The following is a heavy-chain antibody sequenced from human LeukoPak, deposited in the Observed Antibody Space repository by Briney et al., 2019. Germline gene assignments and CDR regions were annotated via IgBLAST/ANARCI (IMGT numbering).Heavy chain of an antibody. CDR1: GGSFSGYY. J-gene: IGHJ3*02. CDR2: INHSGST. D-gene: IGHD3-10*01. Sequence: PSETLSLTCAVYGGSFSGYYWSWIRQPPGKGLEWIGEINHSGSTNYNPSLKSRVTISVDTSKNQFSLKLSSVTAADTAVYYCARATSGEVIPDNAFDIWGQGTMVTVSS. CDR3: ARATSGEVIPDNAFDI. V-gene: IGHV4-34*01.